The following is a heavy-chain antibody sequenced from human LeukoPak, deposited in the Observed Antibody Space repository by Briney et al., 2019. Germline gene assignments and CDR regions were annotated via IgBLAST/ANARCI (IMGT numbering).Heavy chain of an antibody. CDR2: IYSGGST. Sequence: GGPLRLSCGVSGFTFSDYSMNWVRQAPGKGLEWVSVIYSGGSTYYADSVKGRFTISRHNSKNTLYLQMNSLRAEDTAVYYCASQIAVAGTIDYWGQGTLVTVSS. CDR1: GFTFSDYS. J-gene: IGHJ4*02. D-gene: IGHD6-19*01. CDR3: ASQIAVAGTIDY. V-gene: IGHV3-53*04.